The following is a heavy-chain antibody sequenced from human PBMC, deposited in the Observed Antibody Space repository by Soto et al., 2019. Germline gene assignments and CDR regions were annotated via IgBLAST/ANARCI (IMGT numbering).Heavy chain of an antibody. V-gene: IGHV1-18*01. J-gene: IGHJ6*02. Sequence: QVQLVQSGGEVKKPGASVKVSCKASGYTFTSYGISWVRQAPGQGLGWMGWISAYNGDTEYAQKFQGRVTMTTDTPTSTVYMERRSLRSDDTAVYYCARVRAELGYCSGGSCLPYYYGMDVWGQGTTVTVSS. CDR2: ISAYNGDT. D-gene: IGHD2-15*01. CDR1: GYTFTSYG. CDR3: ARVRAELGYCSGGSCLPYYYGMDV.